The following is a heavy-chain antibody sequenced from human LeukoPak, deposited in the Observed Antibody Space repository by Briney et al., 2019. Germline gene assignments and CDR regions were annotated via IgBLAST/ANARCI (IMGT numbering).Heavy chain of an antibody. CDR3: TTLRLDYYGDYLDY. CDR2: IKSKTDGGTT. J-gene: IGHJ4*02. Sequence: PGGSLRLSCAASGFTFSNAWMSWARQAPGKGLEWVGRIKSKTDGGTTDYAAPVKGGFTISRDDSKNTLYLQMNSLKTEDTAVYYCTTLRLDYYGDYLDYWGQGTLVTVSS. CDR1: GFTFSNAW. D-gene: IGHD4-17*01. V-gene: IGHV3-15*01.